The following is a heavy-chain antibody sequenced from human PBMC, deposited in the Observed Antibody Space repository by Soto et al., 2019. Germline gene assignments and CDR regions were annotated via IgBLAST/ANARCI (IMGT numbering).Heavy chain of an antibody. CDR1: GYSFTSYW. J-gene: IGHJ3*02. Sequence: GESLKISCKGSGYSFTSYWIGWVRQMPGKGLEWMGIIYPGDSDTRYSPSFQGQVTISADKSISTAYLQWSSLKASDTAMYYCERTLKVGSGWYSAFDIWGQGTMVTVSS. CDR3: ERTLKVGSGWYSAFDI. CDR2: IYPGDSDT. V-gene: IGHV5-51*01. D-gene: IGHD6-19*01.